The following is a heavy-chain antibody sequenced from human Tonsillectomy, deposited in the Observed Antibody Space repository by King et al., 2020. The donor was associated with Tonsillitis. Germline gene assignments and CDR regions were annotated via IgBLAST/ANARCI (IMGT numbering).Heavy chain of an antibody. CDR2: INPNSGGT. D-gene: IGHD3-3*01. CDR3: ARASTVFTIFGVGYGMDV. V-gene: IGHV1-2*02. Sequence: QLVQSGAEVKKPGASVKVSCKPSGYTFTGYYMHWVRQAPGQGLEWMGWINPNSGGTNYAQKFQGRVTRTRGTSISTAYRELSRLRADDTAVNYCARASTVFTIFGVGYGMDVWGQGTTITVSS. J-gene: IGHJ6*02. CDR1: GYTFTGYY.